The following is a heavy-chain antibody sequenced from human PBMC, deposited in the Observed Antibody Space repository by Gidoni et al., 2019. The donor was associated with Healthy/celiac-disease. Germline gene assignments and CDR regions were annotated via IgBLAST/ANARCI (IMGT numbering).Heavy chain of an antibody. CDR1: GCSISSGGYS. CDR2: IYHSGST. D-gene: IGHD3-3*01. J-gene: IGHJ6*02. V-gene: IGHV4-30-2*01. CDR3: ARTSLEPGPGGHYYGMDV. Sequence: QLQLQEFGSGLVKPSQTLSLTCAVSGCSISSGGYSWSWIRQPPGKGLEWIGYIYHSGSTYYNPSLKSRVTISVDRSKNQFSLKLSSVTAADTAVYYCARTSLEPGPGGHYYGMDVWGQGTTVTVSS.